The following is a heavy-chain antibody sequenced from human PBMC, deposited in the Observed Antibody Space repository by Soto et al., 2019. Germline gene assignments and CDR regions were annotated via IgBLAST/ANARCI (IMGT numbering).Heavy chain of an antibody. D-gene: IGHD5-12*01. Sequence: SETLSLTCAVYGGSFRGYYWSWIRQPPGKGLEWIGEINHSGSTNYNPSLKSRVTISVDTSKNQFSLKLSSVTAADTAVYYCARGRREWLRGSNWFDPWGQGTLVTVSS. CDR1: GGSFRGYY. J-gene: IGHJ5*02. CDR2: INHSGST. V-gene: IGHV4-34*01. CDR3: ARGRREWLRGSNWFDP.